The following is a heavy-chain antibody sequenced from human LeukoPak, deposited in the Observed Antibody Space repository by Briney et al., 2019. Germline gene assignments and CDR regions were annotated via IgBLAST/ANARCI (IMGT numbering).Heavy chain of an antibody. Sequence: GGSLRPSXAASGFTFSTYDMSWVRQVPGKGLEWVSGISSSGGSTYYADSMKGRFTISRDNSKNTLYLQMNSLRAEDTAVYYCAKSALYDFWSGYPPPTFDYWGQGALVTVSS. CDR2: ISSSGGST. V-gene: IGHV3-23*01. CDR1: GFTFSTYD. J-gene: IGHJ4*02. D-gene: IGHD3-3*01. CDR3: AKSALYDFWSGYPPPTFDY.